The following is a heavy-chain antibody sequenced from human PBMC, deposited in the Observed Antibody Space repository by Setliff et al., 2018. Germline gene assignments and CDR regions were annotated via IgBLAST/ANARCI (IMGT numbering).Heavy chain of an antibody. D-gene: IGHD2-2*01. CDR1: GVSISSYY. Sequence: SETLSLTCNVSGVSISSYYWSWIRQPPAKGLEWIGSLYYGGSTSYNPSLKSRVTMSVDTSKGQFSLKLSSVTAADTAVYYCARGRMRGSCSGPSCTYDPFDIWGQGTPVTVSS. CDR3: ARGRMRGSCSGPSCTYDPFDI. V-gene: IGHV4-59*01. J-gene: IGHJ3*02. CDR2: LYYGGST.